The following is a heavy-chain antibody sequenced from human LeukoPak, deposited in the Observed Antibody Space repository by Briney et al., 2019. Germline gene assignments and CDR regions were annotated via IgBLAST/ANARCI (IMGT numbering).Heavy chain of an antibody. CDR2: IIPIFGTA. CDR3: ARDSYGDYAFPNAFDI. Sequence: SVKVSCKASGGTFSSYAINWVRQAPGQGLEWMGGIIPIFGTANYAQKFQGRVTITADKSTSTAYMELSSLRSDDTAVYYCARDSYGDYAFPNAFDIWGQGTAVTVSS. D-gene: IGHD4-17*01. V-gene: IGHV1-69*06. CDR1: GGTFSSYA. J-gene: IGHJ3*02.